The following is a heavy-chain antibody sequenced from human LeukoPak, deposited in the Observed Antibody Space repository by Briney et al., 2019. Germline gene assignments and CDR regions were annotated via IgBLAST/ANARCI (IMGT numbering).Heavy chain of an antibody. CDR3: ARDPKSQLLLDY. J-gene: IGHJ4*02. Sequence: GASVKVSCKSSGFTFTDEYIHWVRQAPGQGLEWMGWINPCSGAINYAQKFQGRVTLTRDTSISTAYMELSRLTSGDTAVYYCARDPKSQLLLDYWGQGTLITVSS. CDR1: GFTFTDEY. V-gene: IGHV1-2*02. CDR2: INPCSGAI. D-gene: IGHD2-2*01.